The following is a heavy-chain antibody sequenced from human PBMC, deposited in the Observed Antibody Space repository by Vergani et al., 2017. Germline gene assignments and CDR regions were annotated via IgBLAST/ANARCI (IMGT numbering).Heavy chain of an antibody. CDR3: ARSAHDSSGYYGGDYFDY. Sequence: EVQLVESGGGLVKPGGSLRLSCAASGFTFSSYSMNWVRQAPGKGLEWVSSISSSSSYIYYADSVKGRFTISRDNAKNSLYLQMNSLRAEDTAVYYCARSAHDSSGYYGGDYFDYWGQGTLVTVSS. D-gene: IGHD3-22*01. J-gene: IGHJ4*02. V-gene: IGHV3-21*01. CDR2: ISSSSSYI. CDR1: GFTFSSYS.